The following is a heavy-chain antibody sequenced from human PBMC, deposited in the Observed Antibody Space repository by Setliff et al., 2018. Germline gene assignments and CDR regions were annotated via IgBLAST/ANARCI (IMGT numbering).Heavy chain of an antibody. CDR3: ARDLRYFDWLIENWYFDP. Sequence: SETLSLTCAVHGGSFSGYYWSWIRQPPGKGLEWIGEINHSGSTNYNPSLKSRVTISVDTSKNQFSLKLSSVTAADTAVYYCARDLRYFDWLIENWYFDPWGRGTLVTVSS. CDR2: INHSGST. CDR1: GGSFSGYY. D-gene: IGHD3-9*01. J-gene: IGHJ2*01. V-gene: IGHV4-34*01.